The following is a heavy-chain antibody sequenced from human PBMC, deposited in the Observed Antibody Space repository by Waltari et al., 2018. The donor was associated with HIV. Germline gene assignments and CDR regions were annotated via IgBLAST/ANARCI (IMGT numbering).Heavy chain of an antibody. CDR3: ARSNYCSGGSCFNNWFDP. Sequence: QLQLQESGPGLVKPSETLSLTCTVSGGSISSSSYYWGWIRQPPGKGLEWIGSIYYSGSTYYNPSLKSRVTISVDTSKNQFSLKLSSVTAADTAVYYCARSNYCSGGSCFNNWFDPWGQGTLVTVSS. CDR1: GGSISSSSYY. CDR2: IYYSGST. J-gene: IGHJ5*02. V-gene: IGHV4-39*01. D-gene: IGHD2-15*01.